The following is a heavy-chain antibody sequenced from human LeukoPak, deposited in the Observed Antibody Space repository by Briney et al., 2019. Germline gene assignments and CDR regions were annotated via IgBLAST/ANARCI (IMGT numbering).Heavy chain of an antibody. J-gene: IGHJ5*02. Sequence: GGSLRLSRAASGFTFSDYYMSWIRQAPGKGLEWVSYISSSGSTIYYADSVKGRFTTSRDNAKNSLYLQMNSLRAEDTAVYYCARFIAAAGIGWFDPWGQGTLVTVSS. V-gene: IGHV3-11*01. CDR3: ARFIAAAGIGWFDP. CDR1: GFTFSDYY. D-gene: IGHD6-13*01. CDR2: ISSSGSTI.